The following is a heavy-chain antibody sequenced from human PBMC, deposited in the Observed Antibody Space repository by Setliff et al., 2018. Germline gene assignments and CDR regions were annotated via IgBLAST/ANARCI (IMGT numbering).Heavy chain of an antibody. CDR2: ISSYNDVT. V-gene: IGHV1-18*01. CDR3: ARYSSGWFFDY. Sequence: ASVKVSCKASAHIFKSYGISWVRQAPGQGLEWVGWISSYNDVTSYAQRFQGRVTLTTDTSTSAAYMELRTLRAEDTAVYYCARYSSGWFFDYWGQGTPVTVSS. CDR1: AHIFKSYG. D-gene: IGHD6-19*01. J-gene: IGHJ4*02.